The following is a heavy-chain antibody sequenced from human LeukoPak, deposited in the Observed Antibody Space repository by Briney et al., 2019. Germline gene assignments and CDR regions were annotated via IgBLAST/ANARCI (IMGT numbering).Heavy chain of an antibody. CDR2: IKQDGSEK. J-gene: IGHJ4*02. CDR1: GFTFSNAW. CDR3: VRDKMDRAVTGSLFDY. V-gene: IGHV3-7*01. Sequence: GGSLRLSCAASGFTFSNAWMSWVRQAPGKGLEWVANIKQDGSEKNYVDSVKGRFNVSRDNARNSVYLQMNSLRAEDTAVYFCVRDKMDRAVTGSLFDYWGQGTLVTVSS. D-gene: IGHD3-10*01.